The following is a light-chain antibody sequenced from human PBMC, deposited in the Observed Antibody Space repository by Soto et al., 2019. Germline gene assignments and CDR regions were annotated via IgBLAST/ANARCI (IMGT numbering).Light chain of an antibody. CDR2: DAS. CDR1: QSIGRW. Sequence: DIQMTQSPSTLSASVGARVPITCRASQSIGRWLAWYQEKPGKAPHLLIFDASALGRGVPSRFSGRGSGTEFSLTISSLQPEDSATYSCQQFDSYPWTFGQGTKVDIK. CDR3: QQFDSYPWT. V-gene: IGKV1-5*01. J-gene: IGKJ1*01.